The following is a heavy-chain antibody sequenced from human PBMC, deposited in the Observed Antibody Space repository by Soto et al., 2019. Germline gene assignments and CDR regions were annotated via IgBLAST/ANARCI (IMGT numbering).Heavy chain of an antibody. V-gene: IGHV3-30*18. Sequence: QVQLVESGGGVVQPGKSLRLSCAASGFTFSNYGMHWVRQAPGKGLEWVSVISNDGSKQYYADSVKGRFTISRDNSKNTLSLQMNSLRAEDTAMYYCAKDHSYVFGDCYFDYWGQGTLVTVSS. CDR1: GFTFSNYG. CDR3: AKDHSYVFGDCYFDY. CDR2: ISNDGSKQ. D-gene: IGHD3-10*02. J-gene: IGHJ4*02.